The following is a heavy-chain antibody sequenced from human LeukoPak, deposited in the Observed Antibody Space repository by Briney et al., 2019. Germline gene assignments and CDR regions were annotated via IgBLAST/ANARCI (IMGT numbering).Heavy chain of an antibody. CDR1: GFNFSSYT. V-gene: IGHV3-48*01. D-gene: IGHD2-15*01. Sequence: GGSLRLSCAASGFNFSSYTMNWVRQPPGKGLEWVSNIGTSSTTIYYADSVKDRFTISRDNSKNTLYLQMNSLRAEDTAVYYCARDRGDIVVVVAATTFDYWGQGTLVTVSS. CDR3: ARDRGDIVVVVAATTFDY. CDR2: IGTSSTTI. J-gene: IGHJ4*02.